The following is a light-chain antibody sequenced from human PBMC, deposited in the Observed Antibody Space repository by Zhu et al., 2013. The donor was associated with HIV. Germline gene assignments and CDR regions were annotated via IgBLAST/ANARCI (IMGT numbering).Light chain of an antibody. J-gene: IGKJ4*01. V-gene: IGKV1-13*02. CDR1: QDITSV. Sequence: AVQLTQSPSSLSASVGDRVTITCRASQDITSVLAWYQQKPGKVPSVLIYDASTSERGAPSRISGAGSGTDFTLTITNLQPEDFATYFCQQFNALPLTFVGGT. CDR3: QQFNALPLT. CDR2: DAS.